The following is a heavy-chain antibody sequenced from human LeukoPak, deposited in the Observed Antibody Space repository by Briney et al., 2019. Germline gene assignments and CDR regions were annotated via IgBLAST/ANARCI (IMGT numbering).Heavy chain of an antibody. CDR2: IYYSGST. CDR3: AGSRLVIPDY. Sequence: SETLSLTCTVSGGSISSSSYYWGWIRQPPGKGLEWIGSIYYSGSTYYNPSLKSRVAISVDTSKNQFSLKLSSVTAADTAVYYCAGSRLVIPDYWGQGTLVTVSS. D-gene: IGHD3-9*01. V-gene: IGHV4-39*01. J-gene: IGHJ4*02. CDR1: GGSISSSSYY.